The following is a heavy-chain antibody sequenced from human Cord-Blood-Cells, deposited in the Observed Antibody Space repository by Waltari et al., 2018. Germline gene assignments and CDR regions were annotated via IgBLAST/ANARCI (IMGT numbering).Heavy chain of an antibody. D-gene: IGHD3-16*01. CDR1: GGCFSGYY. CDR3: GGAEAAFDI. Sequence: QVQLQQWGAGRLKPSETLSLTCAVYGGCFSGYYWSWIRQPPGKGLEWIGEINHSGSTNYNPSLKSRVTISVDTSKNQFSLKLSSVTAADTAVYYCGGAEAAFDIWGQGTMVTVSS. CDR2: INHSGST. J-gene: IGHJ3*02. V-gene: IGHV4-34*01.